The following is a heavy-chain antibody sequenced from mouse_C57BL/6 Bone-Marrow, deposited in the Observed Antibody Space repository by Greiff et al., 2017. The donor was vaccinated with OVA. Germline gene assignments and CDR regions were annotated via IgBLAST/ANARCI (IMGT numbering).Heavy chain of an antibody. V-gene: IGHV1-50*01. CDR3: ARVYYSKVYYFDY. J-gene: IGHJ2*01. CDR1: GYTFTSYW. CDR2: IDPSDSYT. Sequence: QVQLQQPGAELVKPGASVKLSCKASGYTFTSYWMQWVKQRPGQGLEWIGEIDPSDSYTNYNQKFKGKATLTVDTSSSTAYMQLSSLTSEDSAVYYCARVYYSKVYYFDYLGQGTTLTVSS. D-gene: IGHD2-5*01.